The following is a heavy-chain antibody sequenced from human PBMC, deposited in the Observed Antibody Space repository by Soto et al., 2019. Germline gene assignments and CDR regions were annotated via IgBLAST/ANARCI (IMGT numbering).Heavy chain of an antibody. D-gene: IGHD6-19*01. CDR2: IIPILGIA. V-gene: IGHV1-69*08. J-gene: IGHJ4*02. Sequence: QVQLVQSGAEVKKPGSSVKVSCKASGGTFSSYTISWVRQAPGQGLEWMGRIIPILGIANYAQKFQGRVTITADKPTSTAYMERSSLRSEDTAVYYCAREEAVAGVFWGQGTLVTVSS. CDR3: AREEAVAGVF. CDR1: GGTFSSYT.